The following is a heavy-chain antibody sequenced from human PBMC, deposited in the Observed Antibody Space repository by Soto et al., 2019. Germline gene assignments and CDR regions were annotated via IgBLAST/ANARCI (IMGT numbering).Heavy chain of an antibody. CDR3: ARGNALDV. V-gene: IGHV6-1*01. J-gene: IGHJ3*01. Sequence: QGPLQQSGPGLVKPSQTLSLTCAISGDSVSSDITSWNWIRQSPSRGLEWLGRTYYRSKWFHDYAASVKSRITINPDTSKNQFSLELNSMAPDDTAVYYCARGNALDVWGQGTVVTVSS. D-gene: IGHD3-10*01. CDR1: GDSVSSDITS. CDR2: TYYRSKWFH.